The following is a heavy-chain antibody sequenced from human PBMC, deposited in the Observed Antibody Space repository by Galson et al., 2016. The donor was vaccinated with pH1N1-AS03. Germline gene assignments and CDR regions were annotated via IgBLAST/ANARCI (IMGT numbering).Heavy chain of an antibody. D-gene: IGHD3-10*01. CDR2: IDPSGGGT. CDR1: GYTFTRYY. V-gene: IGHV1-46*01. CDR3: VAYGSGTQAYFDY. J-gene: IGHJ4*02. Sequence: SVKVSCKASGYTFTRYYMHWVRQAPGQGLEWMGVIDPSGGGTTYAQKFHGRVTMTRDTSTTTAHMELSSLRSEDTAIYYSVAYGSGTQAYFDYWGQGTLVTVSS.